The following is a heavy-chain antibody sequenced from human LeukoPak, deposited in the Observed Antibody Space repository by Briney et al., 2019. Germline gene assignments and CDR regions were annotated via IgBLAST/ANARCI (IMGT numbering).Heavy chain of an antibody. CDR3: AKEVYDSSDGGAFDI. Sequence: GGSLRLSCAASGFTFSSYGMHWVRQAPGKGLEWVAVISYDGSNKYYADSVKGRFTISRDNSKNTLYLQMNSLRAEVTAVYYCAKEVYDSSDGGAFDIWGQGTMVTVSS. CDR1: GFTFSSYG. D-gene: IGHD3-22*01. J-gene: IGHJ3*02. V-gene: IGHV3-30*18. CDR2: ISYDGSNK.